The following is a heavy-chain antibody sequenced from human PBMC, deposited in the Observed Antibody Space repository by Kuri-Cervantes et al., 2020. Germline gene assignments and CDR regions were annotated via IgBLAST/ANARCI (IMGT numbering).Heavy chain of an antibody. Sequence: GESLKISCAASGFTFSSYAMSWVRQAPGKGLEWVSYISSSSSTIYYADSVKGRFTISRDNAKNSLYLQMNSLRAEDTAVYYCARIAAVNWFDPWGQGTLVTVSS. CDR3: ARIAAVNWFDP. J-gene: IGHJ5*02. V-gene: IGHV3-48*01. CDR2: ISSSSSTI. CDR1: GFTFSSYA. D-gene: IGHD6-13*01.